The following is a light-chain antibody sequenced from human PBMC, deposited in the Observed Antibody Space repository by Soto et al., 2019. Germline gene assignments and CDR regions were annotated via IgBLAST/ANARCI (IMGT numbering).Light chain of an antibody. Sequence: DIQMTQSPSSLSASLGDRVTITCRASQSISSYLNWYQQKPGKAPKLLIYAASSLQSGVPSRFSGSGSGTEFTLTISSLQPDDFATYYCQQYNPSSRTFGQGTKVDI. CDR2: AAS. J-gene: IGKJ1*01. CDR1: QSISSY. CDR3: QQYNPSSRT. V-gene: IGKV1-39*01.